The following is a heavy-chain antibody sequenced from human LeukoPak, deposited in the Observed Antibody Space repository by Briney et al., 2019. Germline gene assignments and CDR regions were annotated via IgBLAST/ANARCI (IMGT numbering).Heavy chain of an antibody. D-gene: IGHD3-16*02. V-gene: IGHV4-61*05. Sequence: SETLSLTCTVSGGSISSSSYYWGWIRQPPGKGLEWIGYIYYSGSTNYNPSLKSRVTISVDTSKNQFSLKLSSVTAADTAVYYCARASYYDYVWGSYRPSYFDYWGQGTLVTVSS. J-gene: IGHJ4*02. CDR1: GGSISSSSYY. CDR2: IYYSGST. CDR3: ARASYYDYVWGSYRPSYFDY.